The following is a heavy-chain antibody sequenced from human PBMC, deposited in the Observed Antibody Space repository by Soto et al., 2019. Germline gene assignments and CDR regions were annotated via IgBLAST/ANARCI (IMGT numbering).Heavy chain of an antibody. CDR3: ARDRTPELSIAAAGTWVGP. CDR1: GGSISSYN. D-gene: IGHD6-13*01. J-gene: IGHJ5*02. CDR2: IYYSGST. V-gene: IGHV4-59*01. Sequence: PSETLSLTCTVSGGSISSYNWSWIRQPPGKGLEWVGYIYYSGSTNYNPSLKSRVTISVDTSKNQFSLKLSSVTAADTAVYYCARDRTPELSIAAAGTWVGPWGQVTLVTVS.